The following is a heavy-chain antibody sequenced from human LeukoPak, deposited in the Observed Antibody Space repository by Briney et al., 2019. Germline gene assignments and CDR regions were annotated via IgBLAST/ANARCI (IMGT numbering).Heavy chain of an antibody. CDR1: GYTFTSYY. Sequence: ASVKVSCKASGYTFTSYYMHWVRQAPGQGLEWMGVINPSGGTTNYAQKFQGRITMTRDTSISTAYMELSRLRSDDTAVYYCVRVVTSQSYYFDYWGQGTLVTVSS. J-gene: IGHJ4*02. D-gene: IGHD2-21*02. CDR2: INPSGGTT. CDR3: VRVVTSQSYYFDY. V-gene: IGHV1-46*01.